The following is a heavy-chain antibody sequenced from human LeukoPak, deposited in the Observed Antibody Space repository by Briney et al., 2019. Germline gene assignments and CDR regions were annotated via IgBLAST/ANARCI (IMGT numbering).Heavy chain of an antibody. CDR3: ARDDYYLGDAFDI. CDR2: IIPIFGTA. D-gene: IGHD2/OR15-2a*01. J-gene: IGHJ3*02. V-gene: IGHV1-69*05. CDR1: GGTFSSYA. Sequence: GASLKVSCKASGGTFSSYAISWVRQAPGQGLEWMGGIIPIFGTANYAQKFQGRVTISTDESTSTAYKELSSLRSEDTAVYYCARDDYYLGDAFDIWGQGTMVTVSS.